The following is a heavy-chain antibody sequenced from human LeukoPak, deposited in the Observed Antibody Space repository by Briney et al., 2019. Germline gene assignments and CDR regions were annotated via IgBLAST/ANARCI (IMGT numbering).Heavy chain of an antibody. CDR2: IGAYTGNT. V-gene: IGHV1-18*01. CDR3: ARELAAAGHRNWFAP. D-gene: IGHD6-13*01. CDR1: GYTFTSYG. Sequence: ASVKVSCKASGYTFTSYGFSWVRQAPGPGLEWVGWIGAYTGNTNYVQPLPHRVTMTMDTSIRKPVMELSRLRPGGAAVDYLARELAAAGHRNWFAPGGQGTLVSVSS. J-gene: IGHJ5*01.